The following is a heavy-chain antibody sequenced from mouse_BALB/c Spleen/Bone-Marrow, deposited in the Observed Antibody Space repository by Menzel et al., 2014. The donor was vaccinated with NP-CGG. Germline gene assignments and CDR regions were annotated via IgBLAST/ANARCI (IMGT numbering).Heavy chain of an antibody. D-gene: IGHD2-3*01. CDR1: GYTFXEYI. Sequence: VQLQQSGAGLVKPGASVKLSCKASGYTFXEYIIHWVKQRSGQGLEWIGWFYPGSGSIKYNEKFKDKATLTADKSSSTVYMELSRLTSEDSAVYFCARHEGGEMGFDYWGQGTTLTVSS. V-gene: IGHV1-62-2*01. CDR2: FYPGSGSI. CDR3: ARHEGGEMGFDY. J-gene: IGHJ2*01.